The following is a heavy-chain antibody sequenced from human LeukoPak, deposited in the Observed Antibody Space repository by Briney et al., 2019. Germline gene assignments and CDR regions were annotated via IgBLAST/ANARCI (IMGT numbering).Heavy chain of an antibody. CDR1: GFTFSSYV. Sequence: SGGSLRLSCAGSGFTFSSYVMTWVRQAPGKGLEWVSLISGSGDSTYYADSVKGRFTISRDNSKNTLYVQVNSLRPDDTAVYYCATVMWYSNGWPDYWGQGTLVTVSS. V-gene: IGHV3-23*01. J-gene: IGHJ4*02. CDR2: ISGSGDST. D-gene: IGHD6-19*01. CDR3: ATVMWYSNGWPDY.